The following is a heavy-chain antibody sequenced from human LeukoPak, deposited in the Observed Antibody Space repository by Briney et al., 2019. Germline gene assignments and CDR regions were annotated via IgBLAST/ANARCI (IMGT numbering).Heavy chain of an antibody. CDR3: ARVGEDQQLDY. V-gene: IGHV4-34*01. D-gene: IGHD2-2*01. J-gene: IGHJ4*02. Sequence: SETLSLTCAVYGGFFSGYYWRWIRQPPGKGLERIGEINHSGSPNYNPSLKSRVTISVDTSKSQFSLKQSSVTAADTAVYYCARVGEDQQLDYWGQGTLVTVSS. CDR1: GGFFSGYY. CDR2: INHSGSP.